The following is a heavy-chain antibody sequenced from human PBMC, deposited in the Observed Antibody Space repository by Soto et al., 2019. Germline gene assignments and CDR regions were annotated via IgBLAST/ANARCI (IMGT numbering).Heavy chain of an antibody. CDR2: IKQDGSEK. Sequence: PGGSLRLSCVASGFTFSSYWMSWVRQAPGKGLEWVANIKQDGSEKYYVDSVKGRFTISRDNAKNSLYLQMNSLRAEDTAVYYCARVKFGYSNYDGNYYYYMDVWGKGTTVTVSS. V-gene: IGHV3-7*01. D-gene: IGHD4-4*01. CDR3: ARVKFGYSNYDGNYYYYMDV. J-gene: IGHJ6*03. CDR1: GFTFSSYW.